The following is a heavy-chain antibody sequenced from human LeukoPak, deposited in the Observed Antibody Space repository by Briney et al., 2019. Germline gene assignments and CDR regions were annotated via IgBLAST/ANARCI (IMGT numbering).Heavy chain of an antibody. CDR1: GGSITSSDW. V-gene: IGHV4-4*02. CDR2: IYHSGST. Sequence: SETLSLTCAVSGGSITSSDWWSWVRQPPGKGLEWIGEIYHSGSTNYNPSLKSRVTISVDKSKNQFSLKLSSVTAADTAVYYCARGQEIVATSFDYWGQGTLVTVSS. CDR3: ARGQEIVATSFDY. D-gene: IGHD5-12*01. J-gene: IGHJ4*02.